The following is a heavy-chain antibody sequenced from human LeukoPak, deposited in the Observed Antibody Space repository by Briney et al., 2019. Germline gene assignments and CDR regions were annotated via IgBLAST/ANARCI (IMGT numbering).Heavy chain of an antibody. CDR3: ARSRGFFDC. J-gene: IGHJ4*02. CDR1: GFTVSSKY. Sequence: GGSLRLSCAASGFTVSSKYMSWVRQAPGKGLEWVSVIYSGGVTYYADSVKGRFTISRGNSKNMLYLQMNSLRVEHTAVYYCARSRGFFDCWGQGTLVTVSS. V-gene: IGHV3-53*01. D-gene: IGHD3-10*01. CDR2: IYSGGVT.